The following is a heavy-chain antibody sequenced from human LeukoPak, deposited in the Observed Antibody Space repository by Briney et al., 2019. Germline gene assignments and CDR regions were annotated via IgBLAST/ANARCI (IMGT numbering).Heavy chain of an antibody. D-gene: IGHD2-21*02. J-gene: IGHJ4*02. Sequence: ASVKVSCKASGYTFTSYGISWVRQAPGQGLEWMGLISAYNGNTNYAQKLQGRVTMTTDTSTSTAYMELRSLRSDDTAVYYCATSGAYCGGDCYSVHFDYWGQGTLDTVSS. CDR2: ISAYNGNT. V-gene: IGHV1-18*01. CDR1: GYTFTSYG. CDR3: ATSGAYCGGDCYSVHFDY.